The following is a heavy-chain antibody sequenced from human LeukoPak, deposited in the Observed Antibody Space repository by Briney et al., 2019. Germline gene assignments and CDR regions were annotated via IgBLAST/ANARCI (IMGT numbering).Heavy chain of an antibody. CDR3: ARGQGERELN. J-gene: IGHJ4*02. D-gene: IGHD1-26*01. Sequence: ASVKVSCTASGYTFTVYYLHWVRQAPGQGLEWMGRIYPYNGDTTYAQKFQDRVILTRDTSISTAYMELSRLKSDDTAVYYCARGQGERELNWGQGTLVTVSS. CDR1: GYTFTVYY. V-gene: IGHV1-2*06. CDR2: IYPYNGDT.